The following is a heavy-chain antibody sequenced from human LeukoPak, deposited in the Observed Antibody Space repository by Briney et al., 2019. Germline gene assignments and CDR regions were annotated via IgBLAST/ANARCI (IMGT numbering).Heavy chain of an antibody. Sequence: ASVTVSYKSSGYTFTIYYLHWVRQAPGQGLEWMGIINPRGGTTSFAQKFQGRVTITRDTSTTTMYLPLSRLRSDDTAVYYCPRGIATAGYDYWGQGTLVTVSS. CDR1: GYTFTIYY. D-gene: IGHD6-13*01. V-gene: IGHV1-46*01. CDR2: INPRGGTT. J-gene: IGHJ4*02. CDR3: PRGIATAGYDY.